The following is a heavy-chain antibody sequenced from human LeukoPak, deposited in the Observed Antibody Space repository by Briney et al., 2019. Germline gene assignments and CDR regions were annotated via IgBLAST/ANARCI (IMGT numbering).Heavy chain of an antibody. CDR1: GGSISRYY. Sequence: SETLSLTCTVSGGSISRYYWSWIRQPPGKGLEWIGEINHSGSTNYNPSLKSRVTISVDTSKNQFSLKLSSVTAADTAVYYCARRGGEWELPVYYFDYWGQGTLVTVSS. J-gene: IGHJ4*02. CDR3: ARRGGEWELPVYYFDY. V-gene: IGHV4-34*01. CDR2: INHSGST. D-gene: IGHD1-26*01.